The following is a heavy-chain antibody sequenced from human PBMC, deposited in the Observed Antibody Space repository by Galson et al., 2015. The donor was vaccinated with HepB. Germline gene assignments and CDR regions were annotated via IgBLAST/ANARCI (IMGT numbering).Heavy chain of an antibody. CDR2: IWYDGSNQ. V-gene: IGHV3-33*01. D-gene: IGHD2-15*01. CDR1: GFTFSSYG. J-gene: IGHJ4*02. Sequence: SLRLSCAASGFTFSSYGMHWVRQAPGKGLAWVAVIWYDGSNQYYADSVKGRFAISRDNSKNTLYLLMNNLRAEDTAVYYCARAIGYCSGGGCDRGFFDSWGQGTLVTVSS. CDR3: ARAIGYCSGGGCDRGFFDS.